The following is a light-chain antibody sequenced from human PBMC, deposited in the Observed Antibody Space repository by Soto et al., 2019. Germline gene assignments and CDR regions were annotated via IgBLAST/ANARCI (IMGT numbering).Light chain of an antibody. CDR3: QQRSDWPIT. J-gene: IGKJ5*01. CDR1: QTVSSF. V-gene: IGKV3-11*01. CDR2: DAS. Sequence: IVLTQSPATLSLSPGERATLFCRASQTVSSFLVWYQQKPGQAPRLLIYDASNRATGVPARFSGSGSGTDFTLTISSLEPEDFAVYYCQQRSDWPITFGQGTRL.